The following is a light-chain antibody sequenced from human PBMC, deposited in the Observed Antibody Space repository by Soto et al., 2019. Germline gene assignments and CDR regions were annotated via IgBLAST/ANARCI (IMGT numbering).Light chain of an antibody. CDR3: QQANSFPFT. CDR1: QIIGSW. CDR2: AAS. Sequence: DIQMTQSPSSVSASIGDRVTITCRASQIIGSWLAWYQQKPGKAPTLLIYAASSLQSGVPSRFSGSGSGTDFTLTITSVQAEDSATYCCQQANSFPFTFGPGTKVDIK. V-gene: IGKV1-12*02. J-gene: IGKJ3*01.